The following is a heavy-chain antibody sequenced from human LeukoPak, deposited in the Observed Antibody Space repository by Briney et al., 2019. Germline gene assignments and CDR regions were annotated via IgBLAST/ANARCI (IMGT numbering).Heavy chain of an antibody. CDR2: ISTYNDNT. J-gene: IGHJ6*03. CDR1: GGTFSSYG. CDR3: ARIPSSSWPGYYYHYMDV. V-gene: IGHV1-18*01. D-gene: IGHD6-13*01. Sequence: ASVKVSCKASGGTFSSYGISWVRQAPGQGLEWMGWISTYNDNTNYAQKLQGRVTMTTDTSTSTAYMELRSLISDDTAVHYCARIPSSSWPGYYYHYMDVWGKGTTVTVSS.